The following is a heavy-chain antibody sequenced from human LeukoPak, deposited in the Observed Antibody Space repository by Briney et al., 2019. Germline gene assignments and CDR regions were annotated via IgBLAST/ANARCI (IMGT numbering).Heavy chain of an antibody. Sequence: SETLSLTCTVSGGSISSGGYYWSRIRQHPGKGLEWVGNIYDSGSTYYNPSLKSRVTISVDTSKNQFSLKLSSVTAADTAVYYCARDPRRVAAAGSRGYGMDVWGQGTTVTVSS. CDR2: IYDSGST. V-gene: IGHV4-31*03. CDR1: GGSISSGGYY. CDR3: ARDPRRVAAAGSRGYGMDV. J-gene: IGHJ6*02. D-gene: IGHD6-13*01.